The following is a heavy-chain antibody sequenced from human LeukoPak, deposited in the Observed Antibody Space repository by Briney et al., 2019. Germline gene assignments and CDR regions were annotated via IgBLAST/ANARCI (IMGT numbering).Heavy chain of an antibody. Sequence: ASVKVSCKTSGYSITGYYMHWVRQAPGQGLEWLGWINGNTGGTNYAQKLQGRVTMTRDTSISTAYMELSGLTIDDTAVYYCARDATLGGTKNSFDPWGQGTLVTVSS. D-gene: IGHD1-26*01. V-gene: IGHV1-2*02. CDR2: INGNTGGT. CDR1: GYSITGYY. CDR3: ARDATLGGTKNSFDP. J-gene: IGHJ5*02.